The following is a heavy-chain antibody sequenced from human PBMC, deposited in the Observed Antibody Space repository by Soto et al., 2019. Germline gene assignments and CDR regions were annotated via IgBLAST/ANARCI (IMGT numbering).Heavy chain of an antibody. CDR2: ISYDGSNK. D-gene: IGHD5-18*01. V-gene: IGHV3-30*18. CDR1: GFTFSPFA. Sequence: SLRLSCAASGFTFSPFAMSWVRQAPGKGLEWVAVISYDGSNKYYADSVKGRFTISRDNSKNTLYLQMNSLRAEDTAVYYCAKDASYGYFVYYYYGMDVWGQGTTVTVSS. J-gene: IGHJ6*02. CDR3: AKDASYGYFVYYYYGMDV.